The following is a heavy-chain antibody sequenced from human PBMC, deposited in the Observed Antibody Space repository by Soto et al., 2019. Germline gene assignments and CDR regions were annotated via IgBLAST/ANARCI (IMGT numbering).Heavy chain of an antibody. CDR2: IYYSGST. Sequence: QVQLQESGPGLVKPSQTLSLTCTVSGGSISSGDYYWSWIRQPPGKGLEWIGYIYYSGSTYYNPSLKSRVTISVDTSKNQFSLKLSSVTAADTAVYYCARAPVRFGELSYISYYYYGMDVWGQGTTVTVSS. D-gene: IGHD3-10*01. CDR3: ARAPVRFGELSYISYYYYGMDV. V-gene: IGHV4-30-4*01. CDR1: GGSISSGDYY. J-gene: IGHJ6*02.